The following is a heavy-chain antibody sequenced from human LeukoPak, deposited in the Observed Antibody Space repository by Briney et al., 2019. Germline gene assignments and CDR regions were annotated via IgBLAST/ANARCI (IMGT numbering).Heavy chain of an antibody. J-gene: IGHJ4*02. CDR3: ARDLLAYCGGDCSMGFDY. V-gene: IGHV3-30-3*01. CDR1: GFTFSSYA. Sequence: GRSLRLSCAASGFTFSSYAMHWVRQAPGKGLEWVAVISYDGSNKYYADSVKGRFTISGDNSKNTLYLQMNSLRAEDTAVYYCARDLLAYCGGDCSMGFDYWGQGTLVTVSS. D-gene: IGHD2-21*01. CDR2: ISYDGSNK.